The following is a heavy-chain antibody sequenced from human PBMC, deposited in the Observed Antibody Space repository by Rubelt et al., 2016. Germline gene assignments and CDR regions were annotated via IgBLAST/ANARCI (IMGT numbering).Heavy chain of an antibody. D-gene: IGHD1-1*01. CDR3: AREVWKRGYNYYGMDV. CDR2: YRSKWYN. Sequence: YRSKWYNDYAVSVKSRITINPDTSKNQFSLQLNSVTPEDTAVYYCAREVWKRGYNYYGMDVWGQGTTVTVSS. V-gene: IGHV6-1*01. J-gene: IGHJ6*02.